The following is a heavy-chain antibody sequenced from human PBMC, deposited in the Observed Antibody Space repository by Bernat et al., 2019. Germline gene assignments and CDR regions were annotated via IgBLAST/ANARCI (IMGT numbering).Heavy chain of an antibody. D-gene: IGHD2-2*01. V-gene: IGHV1-69*01. CDR2: IIPIFGTA. CDR1: GGTFSSYA. Sequence: QVQLVQSGAEVKKPGSSVKVSCKASGGTFSSYAISWVRQAPGQGLESMGGIIPIFGTANYAQKFQGRVTITADESTSTAYMELSSLRSEDTAVYYCARAIVVVPAAIGDMYYFDYWGQGTLVTVSS. J-gene: IGHJ4*02. CDR3: ARAIVVVPAAIGDMYYFDY.